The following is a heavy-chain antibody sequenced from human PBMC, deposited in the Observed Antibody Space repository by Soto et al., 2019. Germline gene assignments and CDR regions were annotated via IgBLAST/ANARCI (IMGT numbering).Heavy chain of an antibody. V-gene: IGHV1-18*01. D-gene: IGHD6-6*01. CDR1: GYTFTSYG. Sequence: QVQLVQSGAKVKKPGASVKVSCKASGYTFTSYGISWVRQAPGQGLEWMGWISAYNGNTNYAQKLQGRVTMTTDTSTSTAYMELRSLRSDDTAVYYCAREDGTYSSSPYYYYYGMDVWGQGTTVTVSS. CDR3: AREDGTYSSSPYYYYYGMDV. CDR2: ISAYNGNT. J-gene: IGHJ6*02.